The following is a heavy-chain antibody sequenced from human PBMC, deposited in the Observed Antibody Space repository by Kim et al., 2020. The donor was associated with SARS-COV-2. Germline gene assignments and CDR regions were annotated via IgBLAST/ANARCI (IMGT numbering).Heavy chain of an antibody. CDR3: ARGYSSSWYWAFDI. Sequence: YPGSVKGQFTIARENAKNSLYLQMNSLRAADTAVYYCARGYSSSWYWAFDIWGQGTMVTVSS. D-gene: IGHD6-13*01. J-gene: IGHJ3*02. V-gene: IGHV3-13*03.